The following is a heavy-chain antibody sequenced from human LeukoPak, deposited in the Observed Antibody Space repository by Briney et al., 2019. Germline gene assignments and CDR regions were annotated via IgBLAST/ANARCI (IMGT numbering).Heavy chain of an antibody. CDR3: ARQGLDDFWSGYSAPSDAFDI. D-gene: IGHD3-3*01. CDR2: IYPGDSDT. CDR1: GYSFTSYW. Sequence: GESLKISCKGSGYSFTSYWIGWVRQMPGKGLEWMGIIYPGDSDTRYSPSFQGQVTISADKSISTAYLQWSSLKASDTAMYYCARQGLDDFWSGYSAPSDAFDIWGQGTMVTVSS. J-gene: IGHJ3*02. V-gene: IGHV5-51*01.